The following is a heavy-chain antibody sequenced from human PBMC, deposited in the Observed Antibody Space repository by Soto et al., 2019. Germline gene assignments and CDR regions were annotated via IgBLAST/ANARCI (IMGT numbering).Heavy chain of an antibody. Sequence: QVQLQESGPGLVKPSETLSLTCTVSNGSISSHYWSWIRQPPGKGLEWIVSGSTKYNPSLKSRVTXXGXTXXTQISLKLNSVTAADTAVYYCARLVGYTDQGRFDSWGQGTLVIVSS. J-gene: IGHJ5*01. CDR2: SGST. D-gene: IGHD6-25*01. CDR3: ARLVGYTDQGRFDS. CDR1: NGSISSHY. V-gene: IGHV4-59*08.